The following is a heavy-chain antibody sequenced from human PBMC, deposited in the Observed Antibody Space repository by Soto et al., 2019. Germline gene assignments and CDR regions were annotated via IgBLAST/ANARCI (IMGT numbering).Heavy chain of an antibody. D-gene: IGHD3-3*01. CDR2: INAGNGNT. V-gene: IGHV1-3*01. J-gene: IGHJ4*02. CDR1: GYTFTSYA. CDR3: ARDQEWLLSRYFDY. Sequence: ASVKVSCKASGYTFTSYAMHWVRQAPGQRLEWMGWINAGNGNTKYSQKFQGRVTITRDTSANTAYMELSSLRSEDTAVYYCARDQEWLLSRYFDYWGQGTLVTVSS.